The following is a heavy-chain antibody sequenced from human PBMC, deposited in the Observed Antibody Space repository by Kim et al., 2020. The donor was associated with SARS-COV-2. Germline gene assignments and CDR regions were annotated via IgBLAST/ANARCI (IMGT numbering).Heavy chain of an antibody. V-gene: IGHV4-34*01. CDR1: GGSFSGYY. CDR3: ARPGLGIAVAGTNANYWYFDL. Sequence: SETLSLTCAVYGGSFSGYYWSWIRQPPGKGLEWIGEINHSGSTNYNPSLKSRVTISVDTSKNQFSLKLSSVTAADTAVYYCARPGLGIAVAGTNANYWYFDLWGRGTLVTVSS. D-gene: IGHD6-19*01. J-gene: IGHJ2*01. CDR2: INHSGST.